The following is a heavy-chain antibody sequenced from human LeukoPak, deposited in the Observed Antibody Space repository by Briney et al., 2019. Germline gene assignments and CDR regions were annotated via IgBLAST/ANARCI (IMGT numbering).Heavy chain of an antibody. CDR1: GFTFSSYG. V-gene: IGHV3-23*01. D-gene: IGHD3-10*01. CDR2: ISSSGGST. Sequence: PGGSLRLSCAASGFTFSSYGMSWVRQAPGKGLEWVSSISSSGGSTYYADSVKGRFTISRDNAKNTLYLQMNSLRAEDTAVYYWANLRGRLGPLASWGAGTPVTAS. J-gene: IGHJ5*01. CDR3: ANLRGRLGPLAS.